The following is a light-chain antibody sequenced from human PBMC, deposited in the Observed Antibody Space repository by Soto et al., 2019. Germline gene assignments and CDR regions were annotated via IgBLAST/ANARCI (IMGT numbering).Light chain of an antibody. J-gene: IGLJ1*01. CDR1: SSDIGGYKY. CDR3: CSYAGSYTL. Sequence: QSALTQPASVSGSPGQSITISCTGSSSDIGGYKYVSWYQHFPGKAPKLIIYDVSKRPSGVPDRFSGSKSGNTASLTISGLQAEDEADYYCCSYAGSYTLFGTGTKLTVL. CDR2: DVS. V-gene: IGLV2-11*01.